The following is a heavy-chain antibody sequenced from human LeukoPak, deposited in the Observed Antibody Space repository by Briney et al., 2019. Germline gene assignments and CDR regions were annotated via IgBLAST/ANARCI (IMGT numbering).Heavy chain of an antibody. D-gene: IGHD3-22*01. CDR1: GFTFSSYG. Sequence: GGSLRLSCAASGFTFSSYGMHWVRQAPGKGLEWVAVIWYGGSNKYYADSVKGRFTISRDNSKNTLYLQVNSLRAEDTAVYYCARDLYYYDSSGYRMRNYYYYGMDVWGQGTTVTVSS. V-gene: IGHV3-33*01. CDR3: ARDLYYYDSSGYRMRNYYYYGMDV. CDR2: IWYGGSNK. J-gene: IGHJ6*02.